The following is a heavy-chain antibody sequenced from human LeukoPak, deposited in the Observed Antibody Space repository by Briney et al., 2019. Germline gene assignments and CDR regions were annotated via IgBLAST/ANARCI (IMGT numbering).Heavy chain of an antibody. J-gene: IGHJ6*02. CDR2: INPSGGST. V-gene: IGHV1-46*01. CDR1: GYTFTSYY. D-gene: IGHD3-10*01. CDR3: ARDLAGDRYYYYGMDV. Sequence: ASVTVSFKASGYTFTSYYMHWVRQAPGQGLEWLGIINPSGGSTSYAQKFQGRVTMTRDTSTSTVYMELSSLRSEDTAVYYCARDLAGDRYYYYGMDVWGQGTTVTVSS.